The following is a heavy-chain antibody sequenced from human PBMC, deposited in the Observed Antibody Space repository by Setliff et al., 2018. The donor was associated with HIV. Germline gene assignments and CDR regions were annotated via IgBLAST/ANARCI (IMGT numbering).Heavy chain of an antibody. CDR3: TSHSRRYDILTGYYGSDY. CDR1: GFTFGDYA. V-gene: IGHV3-49*04. Sequence: GGSLRLSCTASGFTFGDYAMSWVRQAPGKGLEWVGFIRSKAYGGTTEYAAPVKGRFTISRDDSKSIAYLQMNSLKTEDTAVYYCTSHSRRYDILTGYYGSDYWGQGTLVTVSS. CDR2: IRSKAYGGTT. D-gene: IGHD3-9*01. J-gene: IGHJ4*02.